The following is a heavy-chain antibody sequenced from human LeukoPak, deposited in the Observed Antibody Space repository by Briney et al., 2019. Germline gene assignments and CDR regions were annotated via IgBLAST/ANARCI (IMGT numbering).Heavy chain of an antibody. CDR3: ARDPRIAAAAVYYFDY. Sequence: PGGSLRLSCAASGFTFSSYSMNWVRQAPGKGLEWVSSISSSSSYIYYADSVKGRFTISRDNAKNSLYLQMNSLRAEDTAVYYCARDPRIAAAAVYYFDYWGQGTLITVSS. J-gene: IGHJ4*02. CDR1: GFTFSSYS. CDR2: ISSSSSYI. D-gene: IGHD6-13*01. V-gene: IGHV3-21*01.